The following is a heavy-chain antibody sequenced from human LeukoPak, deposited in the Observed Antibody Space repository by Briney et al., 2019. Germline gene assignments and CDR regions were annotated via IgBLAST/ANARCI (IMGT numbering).Heavy chain of an antibody. J-gene: IGHJ4*02. V-gene: IGHV4-34*01. CDR2: INHSGST. CDR3: ARGATMMELYYFDY. CDR1: GGSFSGYY. Sequence: SETLSLTCAVYGGSFSGYYWSWIRQPPGKGLEWIGEINHSGSTNYNPSLKSRVTMSVDTSKNQFSLKLSSVTAADTAVYYCARGATMMELYYFDYWGQGTLVTVSS. D-gene: IGHD3-22*01.